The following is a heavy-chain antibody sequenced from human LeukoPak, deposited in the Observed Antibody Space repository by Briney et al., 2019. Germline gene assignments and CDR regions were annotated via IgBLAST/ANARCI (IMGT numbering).Heavy chain of an antibody. CDR2: ISSGSRTI. J-gene: IGHJ4*02. CDR1: GFTFSGYS. D-gene: IGHD1-26*01. CDR3: ARESISGHRDFDY. V-gene: IGHV3-48*01. Sequence: GGSLRLSCAASGFTFSGYSMNWVRQAPGKWMEWLSYISSGSRTIYYADSVKGRFTVSRDNDKNSLYLQMNSLRAEDTAVYYCARESISGHRDFDYWGQGALVTVSS.